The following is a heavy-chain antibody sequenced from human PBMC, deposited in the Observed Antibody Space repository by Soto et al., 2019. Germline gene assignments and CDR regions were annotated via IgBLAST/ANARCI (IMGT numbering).Heavy chain of an antibody. J-gene: IGHJ4*02. CDR2: VIPILGIA. Sequence: QVQLVQSGAEVKKPGSSVKVSCQAAGGTFSSYTISWARQAPGQGLEWMGRVIPILGIANYAQKVQGRLTITADKSTSTAYMELSSLRSEDTAVYYCSVSSTCSIHEIYFDYWGQGTLVTVSS. V-gene: IGHV1-69*02. CDR3: SVSSTCSIHEIYFDY. CDR1: GGTFSSYT. D-gene: IGHD2-2*01.